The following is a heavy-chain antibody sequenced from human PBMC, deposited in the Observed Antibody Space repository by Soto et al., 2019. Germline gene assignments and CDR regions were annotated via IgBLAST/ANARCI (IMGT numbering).Heavy chain of an antibody. CDR2: ISYDGSNK. Sequence: QVQLVESGGGAVQPGRSLRLSCAASGFTFSNYGMYWVRQAPGNGLEWVAVISYDGSNKYYADSVKGRFTISRDNSKNTRYLQRNSRRHEDTAVYYCAQDRGSVTGGICFYSFYYWGRGTLVTVSS. D-gene: IGHD2-15*01. CDR1: GFTFSNYG. V-gene: IGHV3-30*18. J-gene: IGHJ4*02. CDR3: AQDRGSVTGGICFYSFYY.